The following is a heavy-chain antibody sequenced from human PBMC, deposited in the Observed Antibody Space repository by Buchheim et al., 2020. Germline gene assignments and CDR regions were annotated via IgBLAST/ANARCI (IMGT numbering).Heavy chain of an antibody. Sequence: EVQLLESGGGLVQPGGSLRLSCAASGFTFSSYAMSWVRQAPGKGLEWVSAISGSGGSTYYADSVKGRFTISRDNSKTTLYLQMNSLRAEDTAVYYCANPGGGLAAAGFYYYMDVWGKGTT. V-gene: IGHV3-23*01. CDR1: GFTFSSYA. CDR3: ANPGGGLAAAGFYYYMDV. D-gene: IGHD6-13*01. J-gene: IGHJ6*03. CDR2: ISGSGGST.